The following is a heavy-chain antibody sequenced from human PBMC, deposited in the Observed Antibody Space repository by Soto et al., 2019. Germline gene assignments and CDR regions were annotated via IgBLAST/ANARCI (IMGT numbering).Heavy chain of an antibody. J-gene: IGHJ4*02. D-gene: IGHD3-10*01. Sequence: VQLVESGGGVVQPGRSLRLSCAASGFTFSSYAMHWVRQAPGKGLEWVAVISYDGSNKYYADSVKGRFTISRDNSKNTLYLQMNSLRAEDTAVYYCARDRGSYYYGSGSYSFDYWGQGTLVTVSS. CDR2: ISYDGSNK. CDR3: ARDRGSYYYGSGSYSFDY. V-gene: IGHV3-30-3*01. CDR1: GFTFSSYA.